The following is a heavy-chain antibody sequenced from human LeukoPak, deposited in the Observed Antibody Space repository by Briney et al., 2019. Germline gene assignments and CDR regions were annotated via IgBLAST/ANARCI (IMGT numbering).Heavy chain of an antibody. Sequence: GGSLRLSCAASGFTFSSYWMSWVRQAPGKGLEWVANIKQDGSEKYYVDSVKGRFTISRDNAKNSLYLQMNSLRAEDTAVYYCAREIGGGYDSGAFDIWGQGTMVTVSS. D-gene: IGHD5-12*01. CDR2: IKQDGSEK. CDR1: GFTFSSYW. V-gene: IGHV3-7*01. J-gene: IGHJ3*02. CDR3: AREIGGGYDSGAFDI.